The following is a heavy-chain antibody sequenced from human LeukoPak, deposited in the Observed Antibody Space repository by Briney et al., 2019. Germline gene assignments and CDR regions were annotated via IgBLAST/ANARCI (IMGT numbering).Heavy chain of an antibody. Sequence: GGSLRLFCAASGFTVSSNYMSWVRQAPGKGLEWVSYISSSGSTIYYADSVKGRFTISRDNAKNSLYLQMNSLRAEDTAVYYCAELGITMIGGVWGKGTTVTISS. CDR3: AELGITMIGGV. V-gene: IGHV3-11*04. D-gene: IGHD3-10*02. CDR1: GFTVSSNY. CDR2: ISSSGSTI. J-gene: IGHJ6*04.